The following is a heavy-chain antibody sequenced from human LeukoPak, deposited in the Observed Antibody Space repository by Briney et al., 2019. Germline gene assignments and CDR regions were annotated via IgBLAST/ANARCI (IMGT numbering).Heavy chain of an antibody. D-gene: IGHD1-26*01. J-gene: IGHJ4*02. CDR3: ATWNSGRYSEIHC. Sequence: SETLSLTCTVSGDSFSSSSYYWGWIRQPPGKGLECIGTIFYVGDTYYNPSLERRVTISVDTSKNQFSLKLSSVTAADTAIYYCATWNSGRYSEIHCWGQGTLVTVSS. V-gene: IGHV4-39*01. CDR2: IFYVGDT. CDR1: GDSFSSSSYY.